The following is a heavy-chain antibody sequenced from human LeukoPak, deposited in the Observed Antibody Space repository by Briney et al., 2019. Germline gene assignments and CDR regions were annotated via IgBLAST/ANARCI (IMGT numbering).Heavy chain of an antibody. V-gene: IGHV4-30-2*01. CDR1: GGSVSSGGFS. CDR3: AREGYFYGMDV. D-gene: IGHD2/OR15-2a*01. CDR2: ISHTGST. J-gene: IGHJ6*02. Sequence: SETLSLTCAVSGGSVSSGGFSWRWIRQPPGKGLECIGSISHTGSTYYNPALKSRVTISVDSSKNQFSLKLSSVTAADTAVYYCAREGYFYGMDVWGQGTAVTVSS.